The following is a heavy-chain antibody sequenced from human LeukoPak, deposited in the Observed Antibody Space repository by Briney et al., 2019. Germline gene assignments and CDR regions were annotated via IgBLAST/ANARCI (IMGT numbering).Heavy chain of an antibody. J-gene: IGHJ4*02. CDR2: INPSGGST. Sequence: GASVKVSCKASGYTFTSYYMHWVRQAPGQGLEWMGIINPSGGSTSYAQKFQGRVTMTRDTSTSTVYMELSSLRSEDTAVYYCARDLRWLESVPTVLGFWGQGTLVTVSS. CDR1: GYTFTSYY. V-gene: IGHV1-46*01. D-gene: IGHD6-19*01. CDR3: ARDLRWLESVPTVLGF.